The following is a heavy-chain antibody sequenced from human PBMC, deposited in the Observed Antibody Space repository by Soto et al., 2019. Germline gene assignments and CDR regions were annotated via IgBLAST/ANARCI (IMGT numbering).Heavy chain of an antibody. J-gene: IGHJ4*02. CDR2: IYSGGST. CDR1: GFTVSSNY. CDR3: ARAMYDFWSGYYAY. V-gene: IGHV3-66*01. Sequence: EVQLVESGGGLVQPGGSLRLSCAASGFTVSSNYMSWVRQAPGKGLEWVSVIYSGGSTYYADSVKGRFTISRDNSKNTLYLQMNSLRAEDTAVYYCARAMYDFWSGYYAYWGQGTLVTVSS. D-gene: IGHD3-3*01.